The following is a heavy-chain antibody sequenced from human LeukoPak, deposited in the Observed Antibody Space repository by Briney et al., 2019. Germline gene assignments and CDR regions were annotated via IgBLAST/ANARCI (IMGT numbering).Heavy chain of an antibody. CDR1: GFTFSIYA. D-gene: IGHD1/OR15-1a*01. J-gene: IGHJ6*02. CDR3: AKQQGSYFYYGTDV. CDR2: ISGSGGST. Sequence: GGSLRLSCAASGFTFSIYAMSWVRQAPGKGLEWVSSISGSGGSTYYADSVKGRFSISRDNSKNTLYLQMNSLRAEDTAIYYCAKQQGSYFYYGTDVWGQGTTVTVSS. V-gene: IGHV3-23*01.